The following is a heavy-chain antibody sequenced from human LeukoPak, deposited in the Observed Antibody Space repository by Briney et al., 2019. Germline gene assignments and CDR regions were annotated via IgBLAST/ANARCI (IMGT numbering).Heavy chain of an antibody. CDR3: AREVGYCRGGSCSNWFDP. CDR1: GGSISSGDYY. J-gene: IGHJ5*02. V-gene: IGHV4-30-4*01. D-gene: IGHD2-15*01. CDR2: IYYSGST. Sequence: SQTLSLTCTVSGGSISSGDYYWSWIRQPPGKGLEWIGYIYYSGSTYYNPSLKSRVTISVDTSKNQFSLKLSSVTAADTAVYYCAREVGYCRGGSCSNWFDPWGQGTLVTVSS.